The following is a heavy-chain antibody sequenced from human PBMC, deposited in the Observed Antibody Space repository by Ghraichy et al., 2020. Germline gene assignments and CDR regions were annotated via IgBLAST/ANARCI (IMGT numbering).Heavy chain of an antibody. V-gene: IGHV3-23*01. J-gene: IGHJ4*02. CDR2: IGSSGGPT. CDR1: GFTFSFFG. Sequence: GGSLRLSCESSGFTFSFFGMSWIRQAPGRGLEWVSTIGSSGGPTYYADSVKGRFTISRDNPKNSVSLQMDSLRAEDTALYYCVKVGGRDTYFNAYFDSWGRGTLVTVSS. D-gene: IGHD2-21*01. CDR3: VKVGGRDTYFNAYFDS.